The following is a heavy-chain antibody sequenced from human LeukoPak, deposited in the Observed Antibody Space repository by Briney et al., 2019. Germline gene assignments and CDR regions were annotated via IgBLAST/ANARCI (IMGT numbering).Heavy chain of an antibody. J-gene: IGHJ5*02. Sequence: SVKVSCKASGGTSNSHAISWVRQAPGQGLEWMGRIIPNLGTTNRAQKFQGRVTITTDESTSTAYMELSSLRSEDTAVYYCARSITIFGVVGLDPWGQGTLVTVSS. D-gene: IGHD3-3*01. V-gene: IGHV1-69*11. CDR2: IIPNLGTT. CDR1: GGTSNSHA. CDR3: ARSITIFGVVGLDP.